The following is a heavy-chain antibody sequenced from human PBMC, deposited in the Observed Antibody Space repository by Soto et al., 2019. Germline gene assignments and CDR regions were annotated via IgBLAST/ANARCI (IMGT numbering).Heavy chain of an antibody. Sequence: PSETLSLICSVSGDSISNSRFYWAWIRQPPGEGLEWIGSIYHTGNAYYNPSLKSRVTISVDTSKNQFSLKLSSVTAADTAVYYCARGSYYDSSGYYGPWGQGTLVTVSS. D-gene: IGHD3-22*01. V-gene: IGHV4-39*07. CDR1: GDSISNSRFY. J-gene: IGHJ5*02. CDR3: ARGSYYDSSGYYGP. CDR2: IYHTGNA.